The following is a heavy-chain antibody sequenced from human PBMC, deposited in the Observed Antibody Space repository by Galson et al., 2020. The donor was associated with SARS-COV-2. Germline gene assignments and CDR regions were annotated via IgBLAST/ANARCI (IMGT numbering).Heavy chain of an antibody. V-gene: IGHV3-23*01. J-gene: IGHJ4*02. CDR2: ITGGGGIA. Sequence: GESLKISCAASGFTFNNCAMTWVRQAPGKGLEWLSAITGGGGIAYYADSVRGRFTISRDNSKNTLYLQMNSLRAEDTAVYYCAKDQGNDFGDQLDYWGQGTLLTVSS. CDR1: GFTFNNCA. D-gene: IGHD4-17*01. CDR3: AKDQGNDFGDQLDY.